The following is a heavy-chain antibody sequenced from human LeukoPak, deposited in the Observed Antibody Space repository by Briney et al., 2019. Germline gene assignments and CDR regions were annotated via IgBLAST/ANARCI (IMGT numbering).Heavy chain of an antibody. V-gene: IGHV1-18*01. CDR2: ISTYNGDT. CDR1: GFTFTNYG. Sequence: ASVKVSCKASGFTFTNYGISWVRQAPGQGLEWMGWISTYNGDTDYAQKLQGRVTMTADTSTSTAYMELRSLRSDDTAVYYCARDPGQYYDILTGYYTPYYFDYWGQGTLVTVSS. J-gene: IGHJ4*02. D-gene: IGHD3-9*01. CDR3: ARDPGQYYDILTGYYTPYYFDY.